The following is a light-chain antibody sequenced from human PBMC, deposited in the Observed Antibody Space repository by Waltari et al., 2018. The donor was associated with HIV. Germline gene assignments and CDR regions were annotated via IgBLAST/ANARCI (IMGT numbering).Light chain of an antibody. CDR2: WAS. V-gene: IGKV4-1*01. Sequence: VMPQSPDSLAVSLGERATINCKSSQSLFYSSNNKNYLAWYQQKPGQPPKLLIHWASTRISGVPDRVSGSGSATEFTLTIRSLQAEDVAVYYCHQYFSTPQTFGQGTKVEVK. J-gene: IGKJ1*01. CDR1: QSLFYSSNNKNY. CDR3: HQYFSTPQT.